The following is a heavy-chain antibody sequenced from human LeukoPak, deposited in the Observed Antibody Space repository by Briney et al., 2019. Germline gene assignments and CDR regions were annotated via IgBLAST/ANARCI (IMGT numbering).Heavy chain of an antibody. J-gene: IGHJ4*02. CDR2: INHSGST. CDR1: GVSISTSRYY. D-gene: IGHD1-26*01. Sequence: SETLSLTCTVSGVSISTSRYYWSWIRQPPGKGLEWIGEINHSGSTNYNPSLKSRVTISVDASKNQFSLKLSSVTAADTAVYYCARGPYSGSPRPGSGARNWWAFDYWGQGTLVTVSS. CDR3: ARGPYSGSPRPGSGARNWWAFDY. V-gene: IGHV4-39*07.